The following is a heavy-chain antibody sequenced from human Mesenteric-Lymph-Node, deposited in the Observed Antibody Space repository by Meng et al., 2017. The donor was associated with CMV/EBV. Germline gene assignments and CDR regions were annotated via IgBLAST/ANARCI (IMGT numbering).Heavy chain of an antibody. CDR1: GGSISGSSYD. Sequence: GSLRLSCTVSGGSISGSSYDWGWIRQPPGKGLQWIGSFYSRGRTYYNPSLKSRVTISVDTSKSQFSLKLSSVTAADTAVYYCARDYGDYTTDYYGMDVWGQGTTVTVSS. D-gene: IGHD4-17*01. CDR3: ARDYGDYTTDYYGMDV. V-gene: IGHV4-39*07. CDR2: FYSRGRT. J-gene: IGHJ6*02.